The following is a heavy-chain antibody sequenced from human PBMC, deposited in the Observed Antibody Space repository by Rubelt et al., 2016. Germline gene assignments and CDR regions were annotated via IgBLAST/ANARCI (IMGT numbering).Heavy chain of an antibody. CDR1: GVSFSGYY. J-gene: IGHJ4*02. V-gene: IGHV4-34*01. CDR2: INHSGST. CDR3: ARLKGLLWFGELPLDY. Sequence: QVQLQQWGAGLLKPSETLSLTCAVYGVSFSGYYWSWIRQPPGKGLEWIGEINHSGSTNYNPSLKSRVTISVDTSKNQFSLKLSSVTAADTAVYYCARLKGLLWFGELPLDYWGQGTLVTVSS. D-gene: IGHD3-10*01.